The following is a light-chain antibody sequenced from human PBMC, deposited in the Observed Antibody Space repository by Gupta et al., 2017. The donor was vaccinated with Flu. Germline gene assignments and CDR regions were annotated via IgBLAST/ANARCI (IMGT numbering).Light chain of an antibody. CDR2: GAS. J-gene: IGKJ1*01. CDR1: LSVGSN. V-gene: IGKV3-15*01. CDR3: QQYNKWPRT. Sequence: EILMTPSPATLAVSPGGRATLSCRASLSVGSNLAWYQQQPGQAPRRLIYGASARATGIPDRFSGSGSGTEFTLTISSLQPEDFAVYYCQQYNKWPRTFGQGTKVQIK.